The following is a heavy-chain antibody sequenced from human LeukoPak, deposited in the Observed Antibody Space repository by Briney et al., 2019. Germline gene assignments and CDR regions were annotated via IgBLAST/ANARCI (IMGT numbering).Heavy chain of an antibody. CDR2: IIPIFGTA. D-gene: IGHD6-6*01. J-gene: IGHJ5*02. CDR3: ARDLAARLGWFDP. Sequence: ASVKVSCKASGGTFSSYAISWVRQAPGQGLEWMGRIIPIFGTANYAQKFQGRVTITTDESTSTAYMELSSLRSEDTAVYYCARDLAARLGWFDPWGQGTLVTVSS. V-gene: IGHV1-69*05. CDR1: GGTFSSYA.